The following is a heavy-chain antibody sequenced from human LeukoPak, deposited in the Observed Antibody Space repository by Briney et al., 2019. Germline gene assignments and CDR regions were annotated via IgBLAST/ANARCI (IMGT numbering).Heavy chain of an antibody. CDR1: GFTFSSYA. V-gene: IGHV3-23*01. CDR2: ISGSGGST. J-gene: IGHJ4*02. Sequence: GGSLRLSCAASGFTFSSYAMSWVRQAPGKGLEWVSAISGSGGSTYYADSVKGRFTISRDNSKNTLYLQMNSLRAEDTAVYYCANSRIGIRPFSLNDYWGQGTLVTVSS. CDR3: ANSRIGIRPFSLNDY. D-gene: IGHD3-10*01.